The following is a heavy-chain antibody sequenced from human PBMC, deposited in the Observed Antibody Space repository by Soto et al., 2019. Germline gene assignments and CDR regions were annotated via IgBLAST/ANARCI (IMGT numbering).Heavy chain of an antibody. V-gene: IGHV3-30*18. Sequence: QVQLVESRGGVVQPGRSLRLSCAASGFTFSIYGMHWVRQAPGKGLEWVAVISYDGSNKYYADSVKGRFTISRDNSKNTLYLQMNSLRAEDTAVYYCAQGNTAENYGMDVWSQGTTVTVSS. J-gene: IGHJ6*02. CDR3: AQGNTAENYGMDV. CDR2: ISYDGSNK. D-gene: IGHD2-2*02. CDR1: GFTFSIYG.